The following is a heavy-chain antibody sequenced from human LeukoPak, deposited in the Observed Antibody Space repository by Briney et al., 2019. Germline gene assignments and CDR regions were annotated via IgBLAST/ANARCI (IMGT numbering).Heavy chain of an antibody. J-gene: IGHJ4*02. CDR3: ARASRLAAQDY. V-gene: IGHV1-46*01. D-gene: IGHD6-6*01. Sequence: ASVKVSCKASGYTFTSYYMHWVRQAPGQGLEWMGIINPSGGSTSYAQKFQGRVTMTRNTSTSTVYMELSSLRSEDTAVYYCARASRLAAQDYWGQGTLVTVSS. CDR1: GYTFTSYY. CDR2: INPSGGST.